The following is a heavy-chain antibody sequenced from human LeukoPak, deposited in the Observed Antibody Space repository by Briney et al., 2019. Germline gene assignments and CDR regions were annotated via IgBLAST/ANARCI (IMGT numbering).Heavy chain of an antibody. CDR1: GFTVSSNY. J-gene: IGHJ4*02. V-gene: IGHV3-53*01. CDR2: IYSGGST. CDR3: ARNRPMTLLG. D-gene: IGHD3-22*01. Sequence: GGSLRLSCAASGFTVSSNYMSWVRQAPGKGLEWVSLIYSGGSTYYADSVKGRFTISRDNAKNSLYLQMNSLRAEDTAVYYCARNRPMTLLGWGQGTLVTVSS.